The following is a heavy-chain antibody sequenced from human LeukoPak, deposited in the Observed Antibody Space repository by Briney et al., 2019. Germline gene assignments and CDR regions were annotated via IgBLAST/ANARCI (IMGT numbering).Heavy chain of an antibody. D-gene: IGHD3-22*01. CDR3: ARAGFLYYYDSSGYSNWFDP. CDR1: GYSISSGCY. Sequence: SETLSLTCTVSGYSISSGCYWGWIRQPPGKGLEWIGSIYHSGSTYYNPSLKSRVTISVDTSKNQFSLKLSSVTAADTAVYYCARAGFLYYYDSSGYSNWFDPWGQGTLVTVSS. J-gene: IGHJ5*02. CDR2: IYHSGST. V-gene: IGHV4-38-2*02.